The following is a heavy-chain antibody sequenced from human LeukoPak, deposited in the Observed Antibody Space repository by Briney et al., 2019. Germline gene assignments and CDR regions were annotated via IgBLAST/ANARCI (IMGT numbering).Heavy chain of an antibody. J-gene: IGHJ5*02. CDR1: GYTFTGYY. CDR3: ARDPTAYNWFDP. Sequence: ASVKVSCKASGYTFTGYYMHWVRQAPGQGLEWMGWINPNSGGTNYAQKFQGRVTMTRDTSISTAYMELSRLRSDDTAVYYCARDPTAYNWFDPWGQGTLVTVSS. V-gene: IGHV1-2*02. CDR2: INPNSGGT.